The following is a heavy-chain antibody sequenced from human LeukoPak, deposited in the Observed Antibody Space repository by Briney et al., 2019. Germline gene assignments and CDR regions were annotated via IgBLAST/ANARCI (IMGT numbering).Heavy chain of an antibody. V-gene: IGHV3-74*01. CDR3: ARDPRNVGLAP. D-gene: IGHD2-15*01. CDR2: NNGDGSTT. CDR1: GFTFSTYS. J-gene: IGHJ5*02. Sequence: GGSLRLSCAASGFTFSTYSMYWVRQAPGKGLMYISRNNGDGSTTNYADVVKGRFTMSRDNVKNTLYLQMNSLRVEDTAVYYCARDPRNVGLAPWGQGTLVTVSS.